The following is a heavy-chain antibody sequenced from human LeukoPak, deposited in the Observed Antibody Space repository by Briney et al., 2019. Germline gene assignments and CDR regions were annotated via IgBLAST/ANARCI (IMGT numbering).Heavy chain of an antibody. CDR1: GYTFTGYY. Sequence: ASVKVSCKASGYTFTGYYMHWVRQAPGHGLEWMGRINPNSGGTNYAQKFQGRVTMTRDTSISTAYMELSRLRSDDTAVYYCAREPRFERPGPDSSGYYWADSGDYWGQGTLVTVSS. J-gene: IGHJ4*02. CDR2: INPNSGGT. V-gene: IGHV1-2*06. D-gene: IGHD3-22*01. CDR3: AREPRFERPGPDSSGYYWADSGDY.